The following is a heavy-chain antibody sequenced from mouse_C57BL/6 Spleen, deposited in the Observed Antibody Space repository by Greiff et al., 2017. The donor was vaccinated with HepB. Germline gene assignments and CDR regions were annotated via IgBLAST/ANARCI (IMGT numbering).Heavy chain of an antibody. D-gene: IGHD3-2*02. J-gene: IGHJ2*01. V-gene: IGHV14-4*01. CDR3: TTGSSGYKLRFDY. Sequence: EVKLMESGAELVRPGASVKLSCTASGFNIKDDYMHWVKQRPEQGLEWIGWIDPENGDTEYASKFQGKATITADTSSNTAYLQLSSLTSEDTAVYYCTTGSSGYKLRFDYWGQGTTLTVSS. CDR1: GFNIKDDY. CDR2: IDPENGDT.